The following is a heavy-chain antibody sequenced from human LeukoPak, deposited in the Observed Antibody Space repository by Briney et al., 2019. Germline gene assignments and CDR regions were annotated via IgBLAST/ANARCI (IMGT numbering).Heavy chain of an antibody. V-gene: IGHV4-39*07. Sequence: SETLSLTCTVSGGSISSSSYYWGWIRQPPGKGLEWIGSIYYSGSTYYNPSLKSRVTISVDTSKNQFSLKLSSVTAADTAVYYCARVGQQPYYFDYWGQGTLVTVSS. CDR2: IYYSGST. CDR1: GGSISSSSYY. CDR3: ARVGQQPYYFDY. J-gene: IGHJ4*02. D-gene: IGHD6-13*01.